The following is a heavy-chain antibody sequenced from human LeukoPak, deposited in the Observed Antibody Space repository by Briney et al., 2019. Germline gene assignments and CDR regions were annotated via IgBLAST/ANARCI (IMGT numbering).Heavy chain of an antibody. J-gene: IGHJ4*02. V-gene: IGHV3-48*01. CDR3: AKDAAVALDY. D-gene: IGHD6-19*01. CDR2: ISFSGRTT. CDR1: GXXFSDFS. Sequence: GGSLRLSXXASGXXFSDFSMNWVRQAPGKGLEWLSYISFSGRTTNYADSVKGRFTISRDNARNSLFLQMTSLRAEDTAVYYCAKDAAVALDYWGQGTLVTVSS.